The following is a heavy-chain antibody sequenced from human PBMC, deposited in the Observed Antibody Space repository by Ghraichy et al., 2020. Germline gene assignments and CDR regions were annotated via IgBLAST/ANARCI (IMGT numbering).Heavy chain of an antibody. D-gene: IGHD2-15*01. V-gene: IGHV5-51*01. CDR3: ARLTGICSGGHCYGHWFDP. J-gene: IGHJ5*01. Sequence: GESLNISCEGSGYSFPGHWIGWVRQMPGRGLEWMGIIYPDSSASSYSPSFQGQVIISVDKSINTAYLQWTSLQASDTAIYYCARLTGICSGGHCYGHWFDPWGQGTLVTVSS. CDR1: GYSFPGHW. CDR2: IYPDSSAS.